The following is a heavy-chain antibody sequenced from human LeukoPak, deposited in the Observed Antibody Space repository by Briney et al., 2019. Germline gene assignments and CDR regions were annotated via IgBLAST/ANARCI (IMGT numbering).Heavy chain of an antibody. Sequence: ASVKVSCKSSGFTFTDHYIHWVRQGPGQGLEWMGYIGPHSTFTSSPQEFQGRVTMTRDASMSTAYMELTRLTSDDTAVYYFVREGEGPLSKDFDCWGQGTLVTVSS. CDR3: VREGEGPLSKDFDC. CDR1: GFTFTDHY. CDR2: IGPHSTFT. J-gene: IGHJ4*02. D-gene: IGHD2/OR15-2a*01. V-gene: IGHV1-2*02.